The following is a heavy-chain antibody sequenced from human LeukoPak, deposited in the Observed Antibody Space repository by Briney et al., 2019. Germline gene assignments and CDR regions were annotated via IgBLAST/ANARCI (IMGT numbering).Heavy chain of an antibody. J-gene: IGHJ4*02. V-gene: IGHV3-23*01. CDR2: ISGGGGST. CDR1: GFTFARHA. CDR3: AREGGSCTSNSCSDYFDY. D-gene: IGHD5-12*01. Sequence: PGGSLRLSCAGSGFTFARHALTWVRQAPGKGLEWVSTISGGGGSTHYADSVKGRFTISRDNSKDTVFLQMNNLRVEDTAIYYCAREGGSCTSNSCSDYFDYWGQVTLVTVSS.